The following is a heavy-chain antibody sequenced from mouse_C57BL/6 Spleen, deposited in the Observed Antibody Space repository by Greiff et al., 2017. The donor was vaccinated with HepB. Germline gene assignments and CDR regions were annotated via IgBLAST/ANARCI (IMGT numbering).Heavy chain of an antibody. V-gene: IGHV1-50*01. J-gene: IGHJ2*01. CDR2: IDPSDSYT. CDR3: ARSKTGTVVFDD. D-gene: IGHD1-1*01. Sequence: QVQLQQSGAELVKPGASVKLSCKASGYTFTSYWMQWVKQRPGQGLEWIGEIDPSDSYTNYNQKFKGKATLTVDTSSSTAYMQLSSLTSEDSAVYYCARSKTGTVVFDDWGQGTTLTVSS. CDR1: GYTFTSYW.